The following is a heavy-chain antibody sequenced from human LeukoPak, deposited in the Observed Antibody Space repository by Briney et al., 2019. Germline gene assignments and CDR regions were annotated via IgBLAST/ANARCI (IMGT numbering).Heavy chain of an antibody. J-gene: IGHJ6*02. CDR3: AKETGVGENYYYYGMDV. CDR2: ISGSGGST. V-gene: IGHV3-23*01. Sequence: QPGGSLRLSCAASGFTFSSYWMSWVRQAPGKGLEWVSAISGSGGSTYYADSVKGRFTISRDNSKNTLYLQMNSLRAEDTAVYYCAKETGVGENYYYYGMDVWGQGTPVTVSS. CDR1: GFTFSSYW.